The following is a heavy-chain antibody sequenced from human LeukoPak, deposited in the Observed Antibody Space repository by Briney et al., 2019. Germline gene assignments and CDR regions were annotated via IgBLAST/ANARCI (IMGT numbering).Heavy chain of an antibody. CDR1: GFTFSDYG. J-gene: IGHJ3*02. V-gene: IGHV3-21*01. CDR2: ISDGGSIT. Sequence: GGSLRLSCAASGFTFSDYGMSWVRQAPGKGLEWVSTISDGGSITYYADSVKGRFTISRDNAKNSLYLQMNSLRAEDTAVYYCARDLPPLSAFDIWGQGTMVTVSS. CDR3: ARDLPPLSAFDI.